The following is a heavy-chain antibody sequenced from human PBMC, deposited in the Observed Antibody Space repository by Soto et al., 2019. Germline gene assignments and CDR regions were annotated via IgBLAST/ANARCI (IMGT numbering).Heavy chain of an antibody. D-gene: IGHD3-22*01. CDR3: VPSGYYIFQS. V-gene: IGHV3-23*01. J-gene: IGHJ1*01. Sequence: GRSVGVSRTASGGNFSTYTMSRVRQAPGQGLLWVSAFSASGNNTYLADSVKGRFAISRDNSRNKVYLQLSSLRVEDTAIYSCVPSGYYIFQSWGQGTPVTVSS. CDR2: FSASGNNT. CDR1: GGNFSTYT.